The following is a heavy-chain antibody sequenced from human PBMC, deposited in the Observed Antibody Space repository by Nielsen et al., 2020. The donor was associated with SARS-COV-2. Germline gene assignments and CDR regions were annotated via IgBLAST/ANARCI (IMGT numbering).Heavy chain of an antibody. J-gene: IGHJ4*02. CDR3: AKEVPYTSFDY. V-gene: IGHV3-9*01. Sequence: GGSLRLSCAASGFTFDDYAIHWVRQAPGKGLEWVSGISWNSGSIGYADSVKGRFTISRDNAKNSLYLQMNSLRAEDTALYYCAKEVPYTSFDYWGQGTLVTVSS. CDR2: ISWNSGSI. D-gene: IGHD5-18*01. CDR1: GFTFDDYA.